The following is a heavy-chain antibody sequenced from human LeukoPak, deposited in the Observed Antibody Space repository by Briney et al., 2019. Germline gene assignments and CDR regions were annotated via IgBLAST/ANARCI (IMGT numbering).Heavy chain of an antibody. CDR3: ARVLRITMVRGADTFDY. V-gene: IGHV1-69*05. CDR2: IIPIFGTA. CDR1: GGTFSSYA. D-gene: IGHD3-10*01. J-gene: IGHJ4*02. Sequence: SVKVSCKASGGTFSSYAISWVRQAPGQGLEWMGGIIPIFGTANYAQKFQGRVTITTDESTSTAYMELSSLRSEDTAVYYCARVLRITMVRGADTFDYWGQGTLVTVSS.